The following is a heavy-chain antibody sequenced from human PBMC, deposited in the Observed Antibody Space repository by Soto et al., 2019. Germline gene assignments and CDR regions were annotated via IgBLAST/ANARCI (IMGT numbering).Heavy chain of an antibody. Sequence: QLRLQESGPGLVKPSETLSLICTVSGDSISGGRYHWGWIRQPPGKGLEWIATIHYSGNTHYDPSIRCRVPISVDTSKSQSSLRPRSVTAADTAVYYCARADVVGVVAPCMGYWGQGALVTVST. CDR3: ARADVVGVVAPCMGY. D-gene: IGHD3-3*01. CDR2: IHYSGNT. V-gene: IGHV4-39*01. J-gene: IGHJ4*02. CDR1: GDSISGGRYH.